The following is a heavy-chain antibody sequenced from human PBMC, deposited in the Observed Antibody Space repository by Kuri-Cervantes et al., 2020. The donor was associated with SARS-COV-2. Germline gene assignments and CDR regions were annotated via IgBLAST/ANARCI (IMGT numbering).Heavy chain of an antibody. V-gene: IGHV1-2*02. CDR1: GYTFTGYY. Sequence: ASVKVSCKASGYTFTGYYMHWVRQAPGQGLEWMGWINPNSGGTNYAQKFQGRVTMTRDTSISTAYMELSRLRSDDTAVYYCARGLGSGYYYGSFDYWGQGTLVTVSS. CDR3: ARGLGSGYYYGSFDY. CDR2: INPNSGGT. D-gene: IGHD3-22*01. J-gene: IGHJ4*02.